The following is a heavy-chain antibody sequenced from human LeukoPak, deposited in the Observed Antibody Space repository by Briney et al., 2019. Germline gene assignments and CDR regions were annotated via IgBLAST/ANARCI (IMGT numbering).Heavy chain of an antibody. V-gene: IGHV1-69*13. CDR2: IIPIFGTA. Sequence: ASGKVSFKVSGYTLTEISNHWVRQGPGKGLELVGGIIPIFGTANYAQKFQGRVTITADESTSTAYMELSSLRSEDTAVYYCARDDYYGSGSYVWGQGTLVTVSS. D-gene: IGHD3-10*01. CDR3: ARDDYYGSGSYV. CDR1: GYTLTEIS. J-gene: IGHJ4*02.